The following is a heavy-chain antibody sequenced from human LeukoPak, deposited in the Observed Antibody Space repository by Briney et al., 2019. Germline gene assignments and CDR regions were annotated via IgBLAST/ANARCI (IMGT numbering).Heavy chain of an antibody. CDR3: AKSERGYSYGFRVDYYYMDV. V-gene: IGHV1-46*01. Sequence: ASVKVSCKASGYTFTSYYMHWVRQAPGQGLEWMGIINPSGGSTSYAQKFQGRVTMTRDMSTSTVYMELSSLRSEDTAVYYCAKSERGYSYGFRVDYYYMDVWGKGTTVTVSS. D-gene: IGHD5-18*01. J-gene: IGHJ6*03. CDR1: GYTFTSYY. CDR2: INPSGGST.